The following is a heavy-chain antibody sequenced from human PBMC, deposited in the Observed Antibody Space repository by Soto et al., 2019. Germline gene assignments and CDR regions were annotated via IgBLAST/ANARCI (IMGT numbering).Heavy chain of an antibody. CDR2: ISYDGSNK. D-gene: IGHD5-12*01. CDR3: ARGRVVDIVAGCFDY. V-gene: IGHV3-30-3*01. J-gene: IGHJ4*02. CDR1: GFTFSSYA. Sequence: GESLKISCAASGFTFSSYAMHWVRQAPGKGLEWVAVISYDGSNKYYADSVKGRFTISRDNSKNTLYLQMNSLRAEDTAVYYCARGRVVDIVAGCFDYWGQGTLVTVSS.